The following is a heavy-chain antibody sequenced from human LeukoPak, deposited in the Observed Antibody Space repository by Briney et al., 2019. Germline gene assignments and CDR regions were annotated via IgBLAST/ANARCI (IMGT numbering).Heavy chain of an antibody. Sequence: PGGSLRLSCAASGFTFSSYEMNWVRQAPGKGLEWVSAISGSGGSTYYADSVKGRFTISRDNSKNTLYLQMNSLKTEDTAVYYCTTGIWFGESTLGYWGQGTLVTVSS. J-gene: IGHJ4*02. CDR3: TTGIWFGESTLGY. CDR2: ISGSGGST. D-gene: IGHD3-10*01. V-gene: IGHV3-23*01. CDR1: GFTFSSYE.